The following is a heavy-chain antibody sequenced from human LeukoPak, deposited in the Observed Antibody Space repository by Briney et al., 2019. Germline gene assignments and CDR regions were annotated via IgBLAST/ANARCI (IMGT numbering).Heavy chain of an antibody. CDR1: GYTFTGYY. CDR3: ARGLSSSWSIDY. D-gene: IGHD6-13*01. Sequence: ASVKVSCKASGYTFTGYYLHWVRQAPGQGLEWMGWISPNGGDTNYPQQFQGRVTMTRDTSISTAFMEVSRLKSDDTAVYYCARGLSSSWSIDYWGQGTLVTVSS. V-gene: IGHV1-2*02. J-gene: IGHJ4*02. CDR2: ISPNGGDT.